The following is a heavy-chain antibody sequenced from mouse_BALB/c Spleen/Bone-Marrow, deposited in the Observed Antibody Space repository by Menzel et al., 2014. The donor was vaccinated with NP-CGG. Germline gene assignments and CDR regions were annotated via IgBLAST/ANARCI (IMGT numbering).Heavy chain of an antibody. CDR1: GYTFTSYW. CDR2: INPSNGRT. CDR3: ASYRGAY. J-gene: IGHJ3*01. Sequence: QVQLKESGAELVKPGASVKLSCKASGYTFTSYWMHWVKQRPGQGLEWIGEINPSNGRTNYNEKFKVKATLTVDKSSSTAYMQLSSPATEDSAVYYCASYRGAYWGQGTLVTVSA. V-gene: IGHV1S81*02. D-gene: IGHD2-12*01.